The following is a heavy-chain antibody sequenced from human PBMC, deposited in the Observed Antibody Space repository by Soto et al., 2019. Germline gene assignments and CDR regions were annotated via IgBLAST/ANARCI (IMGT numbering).Heavy chain of an antibody. J-gene: IGHJ4*02. CDR1: SGSISSSSYY. D-gene: IGHD3-9*01. Sequence: QLQLQESGPGLVKPSETLSLTCTVSSGSISSSSYYWGWIRQPPGKGLEWIGSIYYSGSTYYNPSLKSRVTISVDTSKNQFSLKLSSVTAADTAVYYCAGPEAYYDILTGYYCWGQGTLVTVSS. CDR2: IYYSGST. V-gene: IGHV4-39*01. CDR3: AGPEAYYDILTGYYC.